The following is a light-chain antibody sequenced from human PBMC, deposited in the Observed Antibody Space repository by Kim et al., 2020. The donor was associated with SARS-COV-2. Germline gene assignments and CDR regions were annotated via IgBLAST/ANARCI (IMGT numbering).Light chain of an antibody. Sequence: DVQMTQSPSSLSASVGDRVTITCQASQNIDNYLNWYQRRPGKAPKLLIYDASSLERGVTSRFSGSGSGTDFTFTISSLQPEDIATYFCQHYANLPLTFGGGTKVEIK. CDR2: DAS. V-gene: IGKV1-33*01. CDR3: QHYANLPLT. J-gene: IGKJ4*01. CDR1: QNIDNY.